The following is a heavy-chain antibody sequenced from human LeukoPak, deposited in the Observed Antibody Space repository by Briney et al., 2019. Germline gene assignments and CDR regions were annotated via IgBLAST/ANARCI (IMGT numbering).Heavy chain of an antibody. CDR3: ARFFWSGSKGLDY. V-gene: IGHV4-59*08. CDR2: IYYSGST. CDR1: GGSLSRYY. Sequence: PSETLSLTCTVSGGSLSRYYWSWIRQPPGKGLECIGYIYYSGSTIYNPSFKSRVTISVDTSKIQFSLKLNSLTAADTAVYYCARFFWSGSKGLDYWGQGTLVTVSS. J-gene: IGHJ4*02. D-gene: IGHD3-3*01.